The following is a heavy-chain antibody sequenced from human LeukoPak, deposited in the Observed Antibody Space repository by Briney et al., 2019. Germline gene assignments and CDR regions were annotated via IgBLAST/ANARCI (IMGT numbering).Heavy chain of an antibody. Sequence: ASVKVSCKASGYTFTDYFIHWVRQAPGQGPEWMGWIKPKSGGTNYAQKFQARVTMTEDTSISTVYMDLSRLTSDDTAVYYCARGSSDYYLTKDYWGQGTLVTVSS. CDR2: IKPKSGGT. CDR1: GYTFTDYF. V-gene: IGHV1-2*02. CDR3: ARGSSDYYLTKDY. D-gene: IGHD3-22*01. J-gene: IGHJ4*02.